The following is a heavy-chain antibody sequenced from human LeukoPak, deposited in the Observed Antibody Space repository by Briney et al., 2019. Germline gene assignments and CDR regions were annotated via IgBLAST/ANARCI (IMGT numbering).Heavy chain of an antibody. CDR1: GGSFSGYY. Sequence: PSETLSLTCAVYGGSFSGYYWSWIRQPPGKGLEWIGEINHSGSTNYNPPLKSRVTISVDTSKNQFSLKLSSVTAADTAVYYCARSPALDGGDYWDQGTLVTVSS. CDR2: INHSGST. J-gene: IGHJ4*02. CDR3: ARSPALDGGDY. V-gene: IGHV4-34*01. D-gene: IGHD1-1*01.